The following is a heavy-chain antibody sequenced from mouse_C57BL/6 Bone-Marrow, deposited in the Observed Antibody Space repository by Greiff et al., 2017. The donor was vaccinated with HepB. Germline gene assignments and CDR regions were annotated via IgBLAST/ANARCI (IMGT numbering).Heavy chain of an antibody. Sequence: QVQLKQPGAELVKPGASVKVSCKASGYTFTSYWMHWVKQRPGQGLEWIGRIHPSDSDTNYNQKFKGKATLTVDKSSSTAYMQLSSLTSEDSAVYYCAMDGYYVWFAYWGQGMLVTVSA. J-gene: IGHJ3*01. D-gene: IGHD2-3*01. CDR1: GYTFTSYW. CDR3: AMDGYYVWFAY. V-gene: IGHV1-74*01. CDR2: IHPSDSDT.